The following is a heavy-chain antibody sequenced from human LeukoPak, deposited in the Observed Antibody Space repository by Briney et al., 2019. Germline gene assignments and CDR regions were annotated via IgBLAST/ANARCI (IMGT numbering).Heavy chain of an antibody. J-gene: IGHJ4*02. CDR3: ARADVNYFDY. Sequence: SETLSLTCTVSGGSISSYYWSWIRQPPGEGLEWIGYIYYIGSTNYNPSLKSRVTISVDTSKNQFSLKLSSVTAADTAVYYCARADVNYFDYWGQGTLVTVSS. CDR2: IYYIGST. CDR1: GGSISSYY. V-gene: IGHV4-59*01.